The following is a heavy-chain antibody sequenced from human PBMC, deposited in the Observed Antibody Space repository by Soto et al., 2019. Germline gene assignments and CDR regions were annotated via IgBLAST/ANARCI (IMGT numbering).Heavy chain of an antibody. Sequence: SETLSLTCTVSGGSIGSGGYYWSWIRQHPGKGLEWIGYIYDSGSTYYNPSLKSRGTISVDTSQNQFSLKLSSVTAADTAVYYCARVFLRLEAAVPYNWFDPWGQGTLVTVSS. J-gene: IGHJ5*02. CDR3: ARVFLRLEAAVPYNWFDP. CDR1: GGSIGSGGYY. D-gene: IGHD6-13*01. CDR2: IYDSGST. V-gene: IGHV4-31*03.